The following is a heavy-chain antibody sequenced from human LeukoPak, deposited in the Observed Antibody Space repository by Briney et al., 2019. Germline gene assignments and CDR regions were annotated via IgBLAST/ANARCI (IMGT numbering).Heavy chain of an antibody. CDR3: AKGFEDIMYAFDI. CDR2: ISGSGGST. V-gene: IGHV3-23*01. J-gene: IGHJ3*02. D-gene: IGHD3-16*01. Sequence: QPGGSLRLSCAASGFTFSSYAMSWVRQAPGKGLEWVSAISGSGGSTYYADSVKGRFTISRDNFKNTLYLQMNSLRAEDTAVYYCAKGFEDIMYAFDIWGQGTMVTVSS. CDR1: GFTFSSYA.